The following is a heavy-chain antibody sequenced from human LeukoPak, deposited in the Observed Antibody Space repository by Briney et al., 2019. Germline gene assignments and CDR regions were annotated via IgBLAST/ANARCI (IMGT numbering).Heavy chain of an antibody. CDR2: INPSGGST. D-gene: IGHD1-1*01. CDR1: GYTFTSYG. CDR3: ARVERQDGPGAFDI. V-gene: IGHV1-46*01. J-gene: IGHJ3*02. Sequence: EASVKVSCKASGYTFTSYGISWVRQAPGQGLEWMGIINPSGGSTSYAQKFQGRVTMTRDTSTSTVYMELSSLRSEDTAVYYCARVERQDGPGAFDIWGQGTMVTVSS.